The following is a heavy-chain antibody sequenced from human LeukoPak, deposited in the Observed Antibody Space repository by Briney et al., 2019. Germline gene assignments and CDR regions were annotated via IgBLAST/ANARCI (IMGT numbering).Heavy chain of an antibody. D-gene: IGHD3-3*01. CDR1: GYTFTSYY. CDR3: ARGPGRYDFWSGYPSGVYDY. CDR2: INPSGGST. J-gene: IGHJ4*02. V-gene: IGHV1-46*03. Sequence: GASVKVSCKASGYTFTSYYMHWVRQAPGQGPEWMGIINPSGGSTSYAQKFQGRVTMTRDTSTSTVYMELSSLRSEDTAVYYCARGPGRYDFWSGYPSGVYDYWGQGTLVTVSS.